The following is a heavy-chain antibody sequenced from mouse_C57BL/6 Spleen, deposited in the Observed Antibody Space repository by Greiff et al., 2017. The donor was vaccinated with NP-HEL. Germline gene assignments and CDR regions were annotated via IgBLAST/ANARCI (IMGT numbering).Heavy chain of an antibody. CDR3: TRDRGNYWYFDV. CDR2: ISSGGDYI. J-gene: IGHJ1*03. CDR1: GFTFSSYA. V-gene: IGHV5-9-1*02. D-gene: IGHD2-1*01. Sequence: EVKVVESGEGLVKPGGSLKLSCAASGFTFSSYAMSWVRQTPEKRLEWVAYISSGGDYIYYADTVKGRFTISRDNARNTLYLQMSSLKSEDTAMYYCTRDRGNYWYFDVWGTGTTVTVSS.